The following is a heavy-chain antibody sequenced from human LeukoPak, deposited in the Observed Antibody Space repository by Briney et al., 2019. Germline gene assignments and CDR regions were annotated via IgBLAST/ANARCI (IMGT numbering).Heavy chain of an antibody. CDR1: GFALSTSV. D-gene: IGHD3-3*01. CDR3: ATLGLGDYFDY. Sequence: GGSLRLSCEVSGFALSTSVMHWVRGAPGKGLEYVSGISDNGLDTHYGNSVRGRFTISRDNSKNSLYLQMDSLRDEYMAVYYCATLGLGDYFDYWGQGTLVTVSS. CDR2: ISDNGLDT. V-gene: IGHV3-64*01. J-gene: IGHJ4*02.